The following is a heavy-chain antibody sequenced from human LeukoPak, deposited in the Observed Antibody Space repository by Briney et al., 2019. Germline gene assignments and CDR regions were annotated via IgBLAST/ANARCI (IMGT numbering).Heavy chain of an antibody. CDR1: GGSFSGYY. Sequence: SETLSLTCAVYGGSFSGYYWSWTRQPPGKGLEWIGEIGHSGSANYNPSLKSRVTISLDTSNSQFSLKLSSVTAADTAVYYCARAKRGGWFDPWGQGTLVTVSS. D-gene: IGHD1-1*01. CDR3: ARAKRGGWFDP. CDR2: IGHSGSA. V-gene: IGHV4-34*01. J-gene: IGHJ5*02.